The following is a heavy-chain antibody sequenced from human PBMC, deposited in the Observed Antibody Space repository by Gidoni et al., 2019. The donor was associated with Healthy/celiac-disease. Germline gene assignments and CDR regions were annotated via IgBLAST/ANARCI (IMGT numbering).Heavy chain of an antibody. V-gene: IGHV3-23*01. D-gene: IGHD2-8*01. J-gene: IGHJ3*02. Sequence: EVQLLESGGGLVQPGGSLRLSCAASGFTFSSYALSWVRQAPGKGLELVLAIRGSGGSTYYADSVKGRFTISRDNSKNTLYLQMNSLRAEDTAVYYCAKRGSYCTNGVCFQAFDIWGQGTMVTVSS. CDR2: IRGSGGST. CDR3: AKRGSYCTNGVCFQAFDI. CDR1: GFTFSSYA.